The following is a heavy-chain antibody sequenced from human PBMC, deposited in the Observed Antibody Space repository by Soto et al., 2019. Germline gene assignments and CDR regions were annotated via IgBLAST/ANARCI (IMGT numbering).Heavy chain of an antibody. CDR3: AREGRPYSGYVEYYYYGMDV. V-gene: IGHV1-69*13. J-gene: IGHJ6*02. D-gene: IGHD5-12*01. CDR1: GGTFSSYA. CDR2: IIPIFGTA. Sequence: SVKVSCKASGGTFSSYAISWVRQAPGQGLEWMGGIIPIFGTANYAQKFQGRVTITADESTSTAYMELSSLRSEDTAVYYCAREGRPYSGYVEYYYYGMDVWGQGTTVTVSS.